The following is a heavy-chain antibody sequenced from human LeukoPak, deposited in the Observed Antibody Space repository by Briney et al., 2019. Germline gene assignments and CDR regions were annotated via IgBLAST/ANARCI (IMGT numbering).Heavy chain of an antibody. Sequence: GGSLRLSCAASGFTFDDYGMGWVRQAPGKGLEWVSGINWNGGSTGYADSVKGRFTISRDNAKNSLYLQMNSLRAEDTALYYCARAYYDSSGYLTSDYWGQGTLVTVSS. CDR2: INWNGGST. D-gene: IGHD3-22*01. CDR3: ARAYYDSSGYLTSDY. V-gene: IGHV3-20*04. J-gene: IGHJ4*02. CDR1: GFTFDDYG.